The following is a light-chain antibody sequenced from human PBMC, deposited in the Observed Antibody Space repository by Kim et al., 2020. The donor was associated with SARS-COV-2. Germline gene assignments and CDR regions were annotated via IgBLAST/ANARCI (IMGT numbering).Light chain of an antibody. CDR1: KLGDKY. V-gene: IGLV3-1*01. CDR3: QAWDSSTAV. CDR2: QDS. J-gene: IGLJ1*01. Sequence: VSPGQTASITCAGDKLGDKYSCWYQQKPGQSPVLVIYQDSKRPSGIPERFSGSNSGNTATLTISGTQAMDEADYYCQAWDSSTAVFGTGTKVTVL.